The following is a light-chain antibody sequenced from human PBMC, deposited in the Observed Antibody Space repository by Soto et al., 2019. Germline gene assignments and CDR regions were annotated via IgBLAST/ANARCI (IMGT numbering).Light chain of an antibody. CDR3: QQYGSSRWT. CDR1: QSVSSIY. Sequence: EIVFTQSPGTLSLSPGERATLSCRASQSVSSIYLAWYQQKPGQAPRLLIYGASSRATGIPDRFSGSGSGTDFTLTISRLEPEDVAVYYCQQYGSSRWTFGQGTKVEI. CDR2: GAS. J-gene: IGKJ1*01. V-gene: IGKV3-20*01.